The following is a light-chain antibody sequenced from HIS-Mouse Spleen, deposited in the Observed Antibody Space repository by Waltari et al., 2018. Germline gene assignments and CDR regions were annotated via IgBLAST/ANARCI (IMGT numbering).Light chain of an antibody. Sequence: SYELTQPPPVSVSPGQTARITCSGDSLPKKYAPWYQQKSGQAPVLVIYEDSKRPSGIPERFSGSSSGTMATLTISGAQVEDEADYYCYSTDSSGNHRVFGGGTKLTVL. CDR3: YSTDSSGNHRV. CDR2: EDS. CDR1: SLPKKY. V-gene: IGLV3-10*01. J-gene: IGLJ2*01.